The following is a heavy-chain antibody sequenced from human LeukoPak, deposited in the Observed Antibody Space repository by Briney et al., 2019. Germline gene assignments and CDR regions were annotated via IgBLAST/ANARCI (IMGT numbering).Heavy chain of an antibody. J-gene: IGHJ4*02. D-gene: IGHD3-10*01. Sequence: GGSLRLSCAASGFTFSNYAMSWARQAPGKGLEWVSGISVSGGSRYYADSVKGRFTISRDNSKNTLHLQMNRLRADDTAVYYCAKRGDSGSYLYFDNWDQGTLVSVSS. CDR1: GFTFSNYA. V-gene: IGHV3-23*01. CDR2: ISVSGGSR. CDR3: AKRGDSGSYLYFDN.